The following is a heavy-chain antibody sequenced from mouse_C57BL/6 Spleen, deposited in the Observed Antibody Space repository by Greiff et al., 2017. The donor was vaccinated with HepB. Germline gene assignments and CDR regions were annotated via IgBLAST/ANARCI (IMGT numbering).Heavy chain of an antibody. CDR1: GYSFTDYN. D-gene: IGHD1-1*01. CDR2: INPNYGTT. Sequence: EVQLQQSGPELVKPGASVKISCKASGYSFTDYNMNWVKQSNGKSLEWIGVINPNYGTTSYNQKFKGKATLTVDQSSSTAYMQLNSLTSEDSAVYYCARKRVTTVVAGDYYAMDYWGQGTSVTVSS. V-gene: IGHV1-39*01. J-gene: IGHJ4*01. CDR3: ARKRVTTVVAGDYYAMDY.